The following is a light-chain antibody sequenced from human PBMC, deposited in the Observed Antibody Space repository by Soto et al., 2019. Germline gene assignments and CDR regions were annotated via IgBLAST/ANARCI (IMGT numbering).Light chain of an antibody. V-gene: IGKV3D-15*01. CDR2: DAS. Sequence: EIVLTQSPVTLSLSPGERATLSCRASQSVRTYLAWYQVKPGQAPRLLIYDASSRASGVPARFSGSGSGTDFTLTISSLQSEDFAVYYCQQYNSWPLTFGGGTKVEIK. J-gene: IGKJ4*01. CDR1: QSVRTY. CDR3: QQYNSWPLT.